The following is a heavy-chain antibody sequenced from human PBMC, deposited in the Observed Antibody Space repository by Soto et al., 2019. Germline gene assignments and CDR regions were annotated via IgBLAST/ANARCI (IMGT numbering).Heavy chain of an antibody. CDR2: IYYSGST. Sequence: SETLSLTCTVSGGSISGYFWNWIRQPPGKGLVWIGQIYYSGSTNYNPSPSLKSRVTISVDTSKRQFSLKVSSVTAADTAVYYCAARRRGYYGMDVWGQGTTVTVSS. CDR3: AARRRGYYGMDV. V-gene: IGHV4-59*01. CDR1: GGSISGYF. J-gene: IGHJ6*02.